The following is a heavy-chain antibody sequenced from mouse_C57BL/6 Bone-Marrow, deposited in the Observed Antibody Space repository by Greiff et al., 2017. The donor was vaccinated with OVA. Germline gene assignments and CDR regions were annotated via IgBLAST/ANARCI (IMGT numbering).Heavy chain of an antibody. J-gene: IGHJ1*03. D-gene: IGHD2-3*01. CDR1: GYTFTSYW. CDR2: IDPSDSYT. Sequence: VQLQQPGAELVMPGASVKLSCKASGYTFTSYWMHWVKQRPGQGLEWIGEIDPSDSYTNYNQKFKGKSTLTVDKSSSTVYMQLSSLTSEDSAVYYCARSDGYYVLLYWYFDVWGTGTTVTVSS. CDR3: ARSDGYYVLLYWYFDV. V-gene: IGHV1-69*01.